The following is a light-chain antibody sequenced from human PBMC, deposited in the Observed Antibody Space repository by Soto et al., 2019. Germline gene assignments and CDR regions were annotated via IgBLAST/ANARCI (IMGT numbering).Light chain of an antibody. V-gene: IGKV3-20*01. J-gene: IGKJ2*01. Sequence: EIVLTQSPGTLSLSPGERATLSCRASQSVSSSYLTWYQQKPGQAPRLLIYGTSSRATGIPDRFSGSGSGTAFTLTISRLEPEDFAVYYGQQYGNSPYTFGQGTKLEIK. CDR3: QQYGNSPYT. CDR1: QSVSSSY. CDR2: GTS.